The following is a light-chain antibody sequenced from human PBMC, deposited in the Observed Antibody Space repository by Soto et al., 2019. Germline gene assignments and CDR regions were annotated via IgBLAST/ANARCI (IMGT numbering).Light chain of an antibody. CDR3: QQDHYYPLT. V-gene: IGKV1-6*02. J-gene: IGKJ4*01. CDR1: QGIGND. CDR2: AAT. Sequence: AIQMAQSPSSLSASVGDRVTITCRASQGIGNDVGWYQQKPGKAPKLMLYAATTLQSGVPSRFSVTRSSTDVTLAIRSLQPEDVAPSDGQQDHYYPLTFGGGTKVELK.